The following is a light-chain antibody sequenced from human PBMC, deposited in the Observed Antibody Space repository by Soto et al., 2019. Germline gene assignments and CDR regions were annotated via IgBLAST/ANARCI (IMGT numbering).Light chain of an antibody. V-gene: IGKV1-5*01. Sequence: IHMTHSPSTLSASVLYRVTITFRSSQSISTYLAWYQQKPGRAPKLLIYDASGLEGGVPSRFSGSGSGTEFTLTISSLQPDDFATYYCQQYGDYSLWTFGQGTKVDIK. CDR2: DAS. CDR1: QSISTY. CDR3: QQYGDYSLWT. J-gene: IGKJ1*01.